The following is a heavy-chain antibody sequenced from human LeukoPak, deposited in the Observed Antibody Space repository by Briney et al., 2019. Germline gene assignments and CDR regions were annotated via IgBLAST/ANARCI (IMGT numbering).Heavy chain of an antibody. D-gene: IGHD5-24*01. J-gene: IGHJ5*02. V-gene: IGHV4-59*08. Sequence: SETLSLTCTVSGGSISSYYWSWIRPPPGKGLEWIGYIYYSGSTNYNPSLKSRVTISVDRSKSQFSLNLKSVTAADTAVYYCATDGRDGWFDPWGQGIQVTVSS. CDR2: IYYSGST. CDR3: ATDGRDGWFDP. CDR1: GGSISSYY.